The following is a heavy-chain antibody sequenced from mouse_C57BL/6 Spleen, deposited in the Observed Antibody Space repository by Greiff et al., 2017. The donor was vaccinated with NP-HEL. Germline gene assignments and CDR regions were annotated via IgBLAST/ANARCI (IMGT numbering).Heavy chain of an antibody. CDR3: AREGNYYYGLYYFDY. CDR1: GYSFTDYN. CDR2: INPNYGTT. D-gene: IGHD1-1*01. Sequence: VQLQQSGPELVKPGASVKISCKASGYSFTDYNMNWVQQSTGKSLEWIGGINPNYGTTSYTQKFKGKATLTVDQSASTAYMQLNSLTSEDSAVYYCAREGNYYYGLYYFDYWGQGTTLTVSS. J-gene: IGHJ2*01. V-gene: IGHV1-39*01.